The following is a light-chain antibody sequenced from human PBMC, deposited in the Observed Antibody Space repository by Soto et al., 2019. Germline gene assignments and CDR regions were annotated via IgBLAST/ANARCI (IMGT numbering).Light chain of an antibody. CDR3: QQYNSPPTT. Sequence: DIQMTQSPSTLSASVGDRVTITCRASQSISSWLAWYQQKPGKAPKLLIYDASSLEIGVPSRFSGSGSGTEFTLTISSLQPDDFATYYCQQYNSPPTTFGPGTKVDIK. CDR1: QSISSW. J-gene: IGKJ3*01. CDR2: DAS. V-gene: IGKV1-5*01.